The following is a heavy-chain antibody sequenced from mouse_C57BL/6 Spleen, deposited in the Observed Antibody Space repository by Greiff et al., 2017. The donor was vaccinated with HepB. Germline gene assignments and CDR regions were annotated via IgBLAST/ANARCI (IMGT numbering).Heavy chain of an antibody. CDR1: GFTFSSYA. V-gene: IGHV5-4*03. D-gene: IGHD2-5*01. CDR2: ISDGGSYT. Sequence: EVKLVESGGGLVKPGGSLKLSCAASGFTFSSYAMSWVRQTPEKRLEWVATISDGGSYTYYPDNVKGRFTISRDNAKNNLYLQMSHLKSEDTAMYYCARRDSNYWYFDVWGTGTTVTVSS. CDR3: ARRDSNYWYFDV. J-gene: IGHJ1*03.